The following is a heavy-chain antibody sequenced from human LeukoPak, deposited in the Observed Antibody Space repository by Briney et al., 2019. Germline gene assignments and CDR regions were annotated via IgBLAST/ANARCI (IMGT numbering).Heavy chain of an antibody. CDR1: GYTFTGYY. CDR2: INPNSGGT. J-gene: IGHJ5*02. D-gene: IGHD2-21*01. Sequence: GASVKVSCKAAGYTFTGYYMHWVRQAPGQGLEWMGWINPNSGGTNYAQKFQGRVTMTRDTSISTAYMELSRLRSDDTAVYYCARGLLRGPNWFDPWGQGTLVTVSS. CDR3: ARGLLRGPNWFDP. V-gene: IGHV1-2*02.